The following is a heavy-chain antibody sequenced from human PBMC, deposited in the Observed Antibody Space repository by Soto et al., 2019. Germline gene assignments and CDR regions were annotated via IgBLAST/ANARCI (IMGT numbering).Heavy chain of an antibody. V-gene: IGHV2-5*02. J-gene: IGHJ4*02. D-gene: IGHD3-16*01. CDR2: IYWDDAK. CDR1: GFSLSTSGVG. CDR3: AHKGGGDWILDY. Sequence: QITLKESGPTLVKPTQTLTLTCTFSGFSLSTSGVGVGWIRQPPGKALEWLALIYWDDAKHYSPSLKSRLTITKDTSKNQVVLTMTNMDPVDTATYYCAHKGGGDWILDYWGQGTLVTVSS.